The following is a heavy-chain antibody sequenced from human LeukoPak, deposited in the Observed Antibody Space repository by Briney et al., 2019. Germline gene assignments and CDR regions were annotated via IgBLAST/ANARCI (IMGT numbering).Heavy chain of an antibody. CDR1: GYMFASYG. Sequence: ASVKVSCKASGYMFASYGISWVRQAPGQGLEWMGWVSVYNANTKYAQKFQGRVTMTTDTSTRTAFMELRSLRSDDTAMYYCARHRRMRRSSYSFDKWGREPWSPSPQ. CDR3: ARHRRMRRSSYSFDK. V-gene: IGHV1-18*01. J-gene: IGHJ4*02. CDR2: VSVYNANT. D-gene: IGHD6-13*01.